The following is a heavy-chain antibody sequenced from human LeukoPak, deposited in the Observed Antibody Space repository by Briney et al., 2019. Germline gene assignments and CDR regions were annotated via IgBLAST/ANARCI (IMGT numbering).Heavy chain of an antibody. CDR1: GYTLTNHQ. Sequence: GASVKVSCKASGYTLTNHQMHWVRPAPGHGLEWMGWINPNSGGTNYAQKFQGRVTMTTDMSITTAYMELTRLRSDDTAVYYCARVPATSGDIDYDFWSGHYFFDHWGQGTLVTVSS. CDR3: ARVPATSGDIDYDFWSGHYFFDH. V-gene: IGHV1-2*02. J-gene: IGHJ4*02. CDR2: INPNSGGT. D-gene: IGHD3-3*01.